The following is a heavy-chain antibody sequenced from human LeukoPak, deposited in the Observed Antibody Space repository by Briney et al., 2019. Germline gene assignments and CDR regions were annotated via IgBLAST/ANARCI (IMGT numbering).Heavy chain of an antibody. CDR2: ISYSGST. CDR1: GGSISSGDYY. J-gene: IGHJ4*02. D-gene: IGHD1-26*01. Sequence: SETLSLTCTVSGGSISSGDYYWSWIRQPPGKGLEWIGYISYSGSTYYNPSLKSRVTMSVDTSKNQFSLRLSSVTAADTAVYYCAREFAWEPLFNWGQGTLVTVSS. CDR3: AREFAWEPLFN. V-gene: IGHV4-30-4*01.